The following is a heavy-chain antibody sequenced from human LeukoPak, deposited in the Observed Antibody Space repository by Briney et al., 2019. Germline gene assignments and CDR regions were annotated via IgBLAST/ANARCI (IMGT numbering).Heavy chain of an antibody. Sequence: PGGSLRLSCAASGFTFSSYGMSWVRQAPGKGLEWVSAISGSGGSTYYANSVKGRFTISRDNSKNTLYLQMNSLRAEDTAAYYCAKWSSYDILTGGLFDYWGQGTLVTVSS. D-gene: IGHD3-9*01. V-gene: IGHV3-23*01. CDR3: AKWSSYDILTGGLFDY. CDR1: GFTFSSYG. J-gene: IGHJ4*02. CDR2: ISGSGGST.